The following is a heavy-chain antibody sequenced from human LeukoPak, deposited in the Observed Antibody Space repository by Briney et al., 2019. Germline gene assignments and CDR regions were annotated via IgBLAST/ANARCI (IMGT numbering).Heavy chain of an antibody. V-gene: IGHV3-74*03. J-gene: IGHJ4*02. CDR3: ARDGGKRITMIVVVNNFDY. CDR2: IDTDGSIT. CDR1: GFTFSSYW. Sequence: GGSLRLSCAASGFTFSSYWMHWVRQAPGKGLVWVSRIDTDGSITTYADSVKGRFTISRDNAKNALYLQMNSLRAEDTAVYYCARDGGKRITMIVVVNNFDYWGQGTLVTVSS. D-gene: IGHD3-22*01.